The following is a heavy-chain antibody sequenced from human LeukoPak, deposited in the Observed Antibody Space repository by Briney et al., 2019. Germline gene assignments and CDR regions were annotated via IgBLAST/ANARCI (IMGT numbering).Heavy chain of an antibody. Sequence: SETLSLTCTVSGRSISGYYWSWIRQPAGKGLECIGRVYTSGSTNYNPSLKSRVTISVDTSKNQFSLKLSSVTAADTAVYYCARDLGLAARAFDAFDIWGQGTMVTVSS. D-gene: IGHD6-6*01. J-gene: IGHJ3*02. CDR2: VYTSGST. CDR1: GRSISGYY. CDR3: ARDLGLAARAFDAFDI. V-gene: IGHV4-4*07.